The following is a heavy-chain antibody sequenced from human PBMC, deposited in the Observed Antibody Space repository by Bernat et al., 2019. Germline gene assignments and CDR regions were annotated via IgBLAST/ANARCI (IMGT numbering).Heavy chain of an antibody. CDR2: IYSGGST. J-gene: IGHJ3*02. D-gene: IGHD4-17*01. Sequence: EVQLVETGGGLIQPGGSLRLSCAASGFTVSSNYMSWVRQAPGKGLEWVSVIYSGGSTYYAESVKGRFTISRDNSKNTLYLQMNSLRAEDTAVYYCARDFARYGDYVDIWGQGTMVTVSS. CDR1: GFTVSSNY. CDR3: ARDFARYGDYVDI. V-gene: IGHV3-53*02.